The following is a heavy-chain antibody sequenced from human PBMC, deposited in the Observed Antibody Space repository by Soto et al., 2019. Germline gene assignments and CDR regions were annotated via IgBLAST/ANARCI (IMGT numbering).Heavy chain of an antibody. V-gene: IGHV4-34*01. CDR3: ARDYGGYPTDY. CDR2: INHNGST. Sequence: PSETLSLTCAVYGGSFSGYYWNWIRQPPGKGLEGIGEINHNGSTNSNPSLESRVTMSVDTSKNHFSLRLSSVTTADTAVYYCARDYGGYPTDYWGQGTLVTVSS. CDR1: GGSFSGYY. D-gene: IGHD4-17*01. J-gene: IGHJ4*02.